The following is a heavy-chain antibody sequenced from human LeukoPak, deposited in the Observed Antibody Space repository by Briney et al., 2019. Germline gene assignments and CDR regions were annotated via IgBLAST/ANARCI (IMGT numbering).Heavy chain of an antibody. J-gene: IGHJ5*02. CDR3: ARQDGWFDP. CDR1: GGSISSNSYY. CDR2: IYYSGST. D-gene: IGHD5-24*01. V-gene: IGHV4-39*01. Sequence: SETLSHTCTVSGGSISSNSYYWGWIRQPPGKGLEWIGSIYYSGSTYYNPSLKSRVTISVDTSKNQFSLKLSSVTATDTAVYYCARQDGWFDPWGQGTLVTVSS.